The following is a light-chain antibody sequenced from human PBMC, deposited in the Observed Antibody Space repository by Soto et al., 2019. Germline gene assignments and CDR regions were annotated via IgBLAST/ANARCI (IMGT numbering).Light chain of an antibody. CDR3: QQYDVIPLT. CDR1: QRVLYSSNNKNY. J-gene: IGKJ4*01. CDR2: WAS. V-gene: IGKV4-1*01. Sequence: DMVMTQSPDSLAVSVGERATINCKSSQRVLYSSNNKNYLAWYQQKPGQPPKLLINWASTRESGVPDRFSGSGSGTDFTLTINSLQAEDVAVYYCQQYDVIPLTFGGGTKVDIK.